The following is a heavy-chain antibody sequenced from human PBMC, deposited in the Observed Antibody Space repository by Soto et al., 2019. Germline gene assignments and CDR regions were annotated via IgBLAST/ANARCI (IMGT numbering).Heavy chain of an antibody. V-gene: IGHV3-30-3*01. D-gene: IGHD3-10*01. Sequence: QVQLVESGGGVVQPGRSLRLSCAASGFTFSSYAMHWVRQAPGKGLEWVAVISYDGSNKYYADSVKGRFTISRDNSKNTLYLQMNSLRAVDTAVYYCASGSPYGSGSYYMSGMDVWGQGTTVTVSS. CDR3: ASGSPYGSGSYYMSGMDV. J-gene: IGHJ6*02. CDR2: ISYDGSNK. CDR1: GFTFSSYA.